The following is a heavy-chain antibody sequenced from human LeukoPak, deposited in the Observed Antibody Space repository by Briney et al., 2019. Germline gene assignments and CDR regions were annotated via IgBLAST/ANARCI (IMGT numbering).Heavy chain of an antibody. V-gene: IGHV3-30-3*01. J-gene: IGHJ4*02. Sequence: PGVSLRLSCAASGFTFSSYAMHWVRQAPGKGLEWVAVISYDGSNKYYADSVNGRFTISRDNSKNTLYLQMNSLRAEDTAVYYCARAGGGQYYFDYWGQGTLVTVSS. D-gene: IGHD6-19*01. CDR2: ISYDGSNK. CDR1: GFTFSSYA. CDR3: ARAGGGQYYFDY.